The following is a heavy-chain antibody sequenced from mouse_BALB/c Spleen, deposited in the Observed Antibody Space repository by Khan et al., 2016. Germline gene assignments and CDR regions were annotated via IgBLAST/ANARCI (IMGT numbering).Heavy chain of an antibody. Sequence: VQLQQPGPELVKPGALVKMSCKASGYTFTSYVMHWVKQKPGQGLEWIGYINPYNDGTKYNEKFKGKATLTSDKSSSTAYMELSSLTSEDSAVYYCARRGDYRYERGTYFDYWGQGTTLTVSS. CDR2: INPYNDGT. D-gene: IGHD2-14*01. CDR1: GYTFTSYV. CDR3: ARRGDYRYERGTYFDY. J-gene: IGHJ2*01. V-gene: IGHV1S136*01.